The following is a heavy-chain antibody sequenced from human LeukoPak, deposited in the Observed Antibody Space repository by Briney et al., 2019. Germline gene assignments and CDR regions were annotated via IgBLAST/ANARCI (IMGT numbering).Heavy chain of an antibody. D-gene: IGHD3-3*01. CDR3: ANLQARFLEWLPPLPVDY. V-gene: IGHV3-21*01. CDR1: GFTFSSYS. J-gene: IGHJ4*02. CDR2: ISSSSSYI. Sequence: GGSLRLSCAASGFTFSSYSMNWVRQAPGKGLEWVSSISSSSSYIYYADSVKGRFTISRDNAKNSLYLQMNSLRAEDTAVYYCANLQARFLEWLPPLPVDYWGQGTLVTVSS.